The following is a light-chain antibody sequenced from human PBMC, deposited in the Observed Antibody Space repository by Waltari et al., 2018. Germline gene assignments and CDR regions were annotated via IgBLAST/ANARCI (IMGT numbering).Light chain of an antibody. Sequence: EIVLTQSPGTLSLSPGERATLSCRASQSVSSSYLAWYQQKPGQAPRLLLYGASSRATGIPDRFRGSGSGTDFTLTISRLEPEDFAVYYCQQYGSSPMYTFGQGTKLEIK. CDR1: QSVSSSY. CDR2: GAS. V-gene: IGKV3-20*01. CDR3: QQYGSSPMYT. J-gene: IGKJ2*01.